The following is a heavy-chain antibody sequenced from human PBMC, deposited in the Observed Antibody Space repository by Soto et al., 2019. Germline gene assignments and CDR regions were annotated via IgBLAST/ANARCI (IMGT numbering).Heavy chain of an antibody. CDR1: GYTFTSYD. Sequence: ASVKVSCKASGYTFTSYDINWVRQATGQGLEWMGWMDPNSGNTGYAQKFQGRVTMTRNTSISTAYMELSSLRSEDTAVYYCARSGAIAARMDVWGQGTTVTVSS. J-gene: IGHJ6*02. CDR3: ARSGAIAARMDV. D-gene: IGHD2-15*01. CDR2: MDPNSGNT. V-gene: IGHV1-8*01.